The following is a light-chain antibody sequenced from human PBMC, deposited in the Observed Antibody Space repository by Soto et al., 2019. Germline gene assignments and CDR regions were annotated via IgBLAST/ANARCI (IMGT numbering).Light chain of an antibody. CDR1: QSLLHSDGYIY. CDR3: MQALQTPWT. V-gene: IGKV2-28*01. J-gene: IGKJ1*01. Sequence: DIVMTQSPLSLPVTPGEPASISCRSSQSLLHSDGYIYLDWYLQSPGQSPQLLICLGSNRASGVHDRFSGSGAGTHFKLTISRVEAEDFGVYYCMQALQTPWTFGQGTRVEVK. CDR2: LGS.